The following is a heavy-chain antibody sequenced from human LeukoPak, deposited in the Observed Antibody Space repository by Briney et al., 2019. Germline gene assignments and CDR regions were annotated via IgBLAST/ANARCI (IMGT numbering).Heavy chain of an antibody. V-gene: IGHV3-7*03. D-gene: IGHD2-21*01. CDR1: EFTFTNYW. Sequence: GGSLRLSCAITEFTFTNYWKNWVRQAPGKGLEWLANLNPDESKRFYVDSVKGRFTISRDNAKNSLYLQMSSLRAEDTAVYYCARGRDWACDYWGQGTLVTVSS. CDR3: ARGRDWACDY. J-gene: IGHJ4*02. CDR2: LNPDESKR.